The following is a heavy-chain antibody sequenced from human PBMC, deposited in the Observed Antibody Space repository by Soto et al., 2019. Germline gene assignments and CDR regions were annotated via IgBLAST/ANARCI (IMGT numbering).Heavy chain of an antibody. Sequence: GSLRLSCAASGFTFSSYWMSWVRQVPGKGLEWVANIKGDGNERYYVDSVKGRFTISRDNAKNSLYLQMNSLRAEDTAVYYCVRLETAAANDYWGQGALVTVS. CDR2: IKGDGNER. J-gene: IGHJ4*02. D-gene: IGHD2-21*02. V-gene: IGHV3-7*04. CDR1: GFTFSSYW. CDR3: VRLETAAANDY.